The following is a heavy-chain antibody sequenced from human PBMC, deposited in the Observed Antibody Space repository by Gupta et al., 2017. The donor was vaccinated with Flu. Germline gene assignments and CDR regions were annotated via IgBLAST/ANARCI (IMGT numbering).Heavy chain of an antibody. CDR2: INPNGGRT. J-gene: IGHJ4*02. D-gene: IGHD1-26*01. CDR1: GYTFISHY. V-gene: IGHV1-46*01. CDR3: ARGSGSYHKPLDD. Sequence: QVQLVQSGAEAEQPGASVRVSCKASGYTFISHYMHWVRQAPGQGLEWIGLINPNGGRTSYEQKFQGRGTVTRETSTSTVYMALSSLTSGDTAVDYWARGSGSYHKPLDDWGQGSRVTVSS.